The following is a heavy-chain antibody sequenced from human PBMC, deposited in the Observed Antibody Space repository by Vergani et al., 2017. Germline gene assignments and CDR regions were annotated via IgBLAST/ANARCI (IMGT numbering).Heavy chain of an antibody. J-gene: IGHJ6*03. CDR1: GFTFNSYA. D-gene: IGHD2-21*01. CDR3: ASWLSGDWIHYYYYMDV. V-gene: IGHV3-64*04. CDR2: ISRNGGSI. Sequence: VQLVESGGGLVQPGGSLRLSCSASGFTFNSYAMHWVRRAPGKGLEYVSAISRNGGSIYYADSVKGRFTISRDNAKNSVYLQMNSLRAADTAVYYCASWLSGDWIHYYYYMDVWGRGTTVTVS.